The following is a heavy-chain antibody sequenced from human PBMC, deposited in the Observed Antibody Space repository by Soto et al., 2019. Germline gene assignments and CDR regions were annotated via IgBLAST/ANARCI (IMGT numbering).Heavy chain of an antibody. D-gene: IGHD4-17*01. V-gene: IGHV3-23*01. J-gene: IGHJ4*02. CDR2: ISGSGGST. CDR1: GVTFNSYA. CDR3: AKVDARNTVTTLHY. Sequence: PGGSLGLSCAASGVTFNSYATSWVRKAPGKGLEWVSAISGSGGSTYYADIAKGRFAISRDNSKNTLYLQMNSLRADDTAVYCCAKVDARNTVTTLHYWGQGTLVTVSS.